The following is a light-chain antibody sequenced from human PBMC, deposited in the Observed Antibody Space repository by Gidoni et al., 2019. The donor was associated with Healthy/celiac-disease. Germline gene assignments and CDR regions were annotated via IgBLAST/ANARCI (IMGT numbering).Light chain of an antibody. CDR2: AAP. V-gene: IGKV1-39*01. J-gene: IGKJ2*01. Sequence: DSQMTQSPSSRSASVGDRVTITCRASQSISSYLNWYQQKPGKAPKLLIYAAPSLQSGVPSRFSGSGSGTDFTLTISSLQPEDFATYYCQQSYSTPRTFGQGTKLEIK. CDR3: QQSYSTPRT. CDR1: QSISSY.